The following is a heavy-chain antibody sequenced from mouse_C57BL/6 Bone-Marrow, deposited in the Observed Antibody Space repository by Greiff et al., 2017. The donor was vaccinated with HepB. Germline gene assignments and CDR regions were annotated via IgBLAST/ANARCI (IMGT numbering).Heavy chain of an antibody. CDR1: GYSITSGYY. CDR3: SREGYYGSSPFDY. CDR2: ISYDGSN. V-gene: IGHV3-6*01. Sequence: EVHLVESGPGLVKPSQSLSLTCSVTGYSITSGYYWNWIRQFPGNKLEWMGYISYDGSNNYNPSLKNRISITRDTSKKQFFLKLNSVTTEDTATYYCSREGYYGSSPFDYWGQVTTLTVSS. J-gene: IGHJ2*01. D-gene: IGHD1-1*01.